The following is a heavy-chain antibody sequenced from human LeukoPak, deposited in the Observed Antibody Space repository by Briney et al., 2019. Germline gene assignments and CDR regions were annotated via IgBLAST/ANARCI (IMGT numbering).Heavy chain of an antibody. D-gene: IGHD3-16*01. CDR3: AKDWTSHNGVYDCLDF. J-gene: IGHJ4*02. CDR2: IGGPAET. Sequence: PGGSLRLSCAASGFSFGVHAMTWVRQAPGKGPEWVATIGGPAETFYADSVKGRFIISRDNSGNSLYLQMNSLRAEDSALYYCAKDWTSHNGVYDCLDFWGQGTQVTVSS. V-gene: IGHV3-23*01. CDR1: GFSFGVHA.